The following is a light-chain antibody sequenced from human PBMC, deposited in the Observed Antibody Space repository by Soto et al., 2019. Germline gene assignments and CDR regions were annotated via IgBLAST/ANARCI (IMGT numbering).Light chain of an antibody. Sequence: QTVVTQEPSFSVSPGGTVTLTCGLTSGSVSTSYYPSWYQQTPGQAPRTLIYSTNTRSTGVPDRFSGSILGNTAALTITGAQAADECDYYCVLYMGSGISVFGGGTKLTVL. CDR3: VLYMGSGISV. V-gene: IGLV8-61*01. CDR1: SGSVSTSYY. J-gene: IGLJ2*01. CDR2: STN.